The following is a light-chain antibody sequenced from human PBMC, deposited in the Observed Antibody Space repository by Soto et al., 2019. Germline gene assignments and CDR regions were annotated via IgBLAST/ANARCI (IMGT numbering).Light chain of an antibody. V-gene: IGKV3-20*01. CDR1: QSVSSRN. Sequence: EIVLTQSPGTVSLSPGERATLSCRASQSVSSRNLAWYRQKPGQAPSLLIFGASNRATRSPDRFSGSGSGTDFTLTISRLEPEDCAVYYCLRYGDSPPAYTFGQGTKLEIK. CDR3: LRYGDSPPAYT. J-gene: IGKJ2*01. CDR2: GAS.